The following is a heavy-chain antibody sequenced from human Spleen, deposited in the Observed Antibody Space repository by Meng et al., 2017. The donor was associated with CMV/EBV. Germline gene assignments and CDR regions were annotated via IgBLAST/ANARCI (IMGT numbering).Heavy chain of an antibody. V-gene: IGHV3-7*01. CDR2: IKKDGSET. J-gene: IGHJ4*02. CDR1: GFSFSQYW. CDR3: ARVMDWKPDYFDS. Sequence: EASGFSFSQYWMSWVRQVPGKGLEWVANIKKDGSETFYVDSVKGRFTISRDNVNNSLYLQMNRLTAEDTAVYYCARVMDWKPDYFDSWGQGTLVTVSS. D-gene: IGHD3/OR15-3a*01.